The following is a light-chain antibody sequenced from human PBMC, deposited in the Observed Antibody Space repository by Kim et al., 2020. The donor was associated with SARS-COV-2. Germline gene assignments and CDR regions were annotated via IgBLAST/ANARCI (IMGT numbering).Light chain of an antibody. CDR3: QAWDSSTVV. Sequence: VTPSKTASLTCSGDNLGDKYACWYRQKPGQSPVLVIYQDRKRPSGIPERFSGANSGNTATLTISGTQAMDEADYYCQAWDSSTVVFGGGTQLTVL. CDR2: QDR. CDR1: NLGDKY. V-gene: IGLV3-1*01. J-gene: IGLJ2*01.